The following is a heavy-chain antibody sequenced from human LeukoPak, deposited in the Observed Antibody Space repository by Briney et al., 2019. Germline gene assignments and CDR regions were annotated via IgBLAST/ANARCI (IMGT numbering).Heavy chain of an antibody. CDR3: VRASTTVPNLLDY. V-gene: IGHV3-74*01. CDR2: IEGDGSDT. Sequence: QPGGSLRLSCAASGFTFSSYWMHWVRQTPGKGLVWVSRIEGDGSDTLYADSVKGRFTISRDNSKNTLYLQTSSLGADDTAVYYCVRASTTVPNLLDYWGREPWSPSP. CDR1: GFTFSSYW. J-gene: IGHJ4*02. D-gene: IGHD4-17*01.